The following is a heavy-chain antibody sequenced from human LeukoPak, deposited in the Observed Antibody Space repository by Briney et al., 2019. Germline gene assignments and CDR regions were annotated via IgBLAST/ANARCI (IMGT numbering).Heavy chain of an antibody. CDR3: ARAGGIAAAGSIITSHYYYYMDV. V-gene: IGHV1-2*02. J-gene: IGHJ6*03. CDR1: GYTFTGYY. D-gene: IGHD6-13*01. CDR2: INPNSGGT. Sequence: ASVKVSCKASGYTFTGYYMHWVRQAPGQGLEWMGWINPNSGGTNYAQKFQGRVTMTRDTSISTAYMELSRLRSDDTAVYYCARAGGIAAAGSIITSHYYYYMDVWGKGTTVTISS.